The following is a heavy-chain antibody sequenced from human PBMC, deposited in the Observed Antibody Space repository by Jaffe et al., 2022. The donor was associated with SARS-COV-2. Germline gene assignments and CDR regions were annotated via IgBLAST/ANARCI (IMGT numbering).Heavy chain of an antibody. CDR1: GFTFSSEG. CDR3: AKEGGHGVSFLH. CDR2: VSKDGSNK. D-gene: IGHD3-16*01. Sequence: QVQLVESGGGVVQPGRSLRLSCAASGFTFSSEGMHWVRQAPGKGPEWVAVVSKDGSNKWYADSVKGRFTISRDNSRNTVNLQMNSLRTEDTAVYYCAKEGGHGVSFLHWGQGTLVTVSS. J-gene: IGHJ1*01. V-gene: IGHV3-30*18.